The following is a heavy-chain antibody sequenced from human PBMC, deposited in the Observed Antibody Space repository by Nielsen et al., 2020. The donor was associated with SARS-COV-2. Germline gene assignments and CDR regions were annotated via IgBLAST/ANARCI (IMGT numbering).Heavy chain of an antibody. Sequence: SETLSLTCTVSGGSISSGDYYWSWIRQPPGKGLEWIGYIYYSGSTYYNPSLKSRVTISVDTSKNQFSLKLSSVTAADTAVYYCARAGGYSYGYPYDAFDIWGQGTMVTVSS. J-gene: IGHJ3*02. CDR3: ARAGGYSYGYPYDAFDI. D-gene: IGHD5-18*01. CDR1: GGSISSGDYY. V-gene: IGHV4-30-4*01. CDR2: IYYSGST.